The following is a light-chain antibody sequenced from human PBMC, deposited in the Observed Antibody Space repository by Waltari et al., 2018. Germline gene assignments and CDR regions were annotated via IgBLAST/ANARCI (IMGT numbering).Light chain of an antibody. CDR1: SGSLSSTSY. J-gene: IGLJ3*02. Sequence: QTVVTQEPSLSVSPGGTVTLTCALSSGSLSSTSYASWYQQSPGQTPLARVYHATMRSSGVPDRFAVSVLGNKAVLIITGAQAEDESTYYCLLYMGSGIWVFGGGTKLTVL. CDR2: HAT. V-gene: IGLV8-61*01. CDR3: LLYMGSGIWV.